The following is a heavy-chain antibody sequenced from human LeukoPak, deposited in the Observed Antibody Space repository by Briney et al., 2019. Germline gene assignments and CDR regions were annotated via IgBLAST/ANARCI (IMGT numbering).Heavy chain of an antibody. CDR2: VYPSGTT. CDR3: AGGAGCYEDY. Sequence: SGTLSLTCTVSRGSISNYWWSWVRQAAGKGLEWIGRVYPSGTTHYNASLQSRVTLSAETSTKQSSLMLSSMTAADTPAYYCAGGAGCYEDYWGQGTLATVSS. CDR1: RGSISNYW. J-gene: IGHJ4*02. D-gene: IGHD5-12*01. V-gene: IGHV4-4*07.